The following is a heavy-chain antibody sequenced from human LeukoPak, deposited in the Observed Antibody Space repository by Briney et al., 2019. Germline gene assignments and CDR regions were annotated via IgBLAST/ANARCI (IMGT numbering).Heavy chain of an antibody. Sequence: SEILSLTCTVSGDSVRSYYWSWIRQPQGQGLEWLGHINDRGSTNYNPSLQGRVTISIDTSKNQFSLKVNSVTAADTAVYYCLRDSRYGSGWFEDGLDFWGQGTTVTVSS. CDR2: INDRGST. D-gene: IGHD6-13*01. CDR1: GDSVRSYY. V-gene: IGHV4-59*02. J-gene: IGHJ6*02. CDR3: LRDSRYGSGWFEDGLDF.